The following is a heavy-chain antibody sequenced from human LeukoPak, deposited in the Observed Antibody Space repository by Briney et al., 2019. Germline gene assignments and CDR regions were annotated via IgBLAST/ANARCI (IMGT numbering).Heavy chain of an antibody. J-gene: IGHJ4*02. D-gene: IGHD2-15*01. V-gene: IGHV4-61*05. Sequence: PSETLSLTCTVSGGSISSSSYYWSWIRQPPGKGLEWIGYIYYSGSTNYNPSLKSRVTISVDTSKNQFSLKLSSVTAADTAVYYCARSSCSGGSCYLSDFDYWGQGTLVTVSS. CDR1: GGSISSSSYY. CDR2: IYYSGST. CDR3: ARSSCSGGSCYLSDFDY.